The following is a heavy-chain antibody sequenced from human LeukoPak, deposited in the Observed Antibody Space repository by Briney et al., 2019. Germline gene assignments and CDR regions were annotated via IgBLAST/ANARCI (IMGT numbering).Heavy chain of an antibody. J-gene: IGHJ3*02. CDR2: ISYDGSNK. CDR3: ARGYGGNSAAFDI. D-gene: IGHD4-23*01. CDR1: GFTFGSFG. V-gene: IGHV3-30*05. Sequence: PGGSLRLSCLASGFTFGSFGMHWVRQAPGTGLEWVALISYDGSNKNYADSVKGRFTISRDNSKNILYLQMNSLRVEGTAVYFCARGYGGNSAAFDIWGQGTMVTVSS.